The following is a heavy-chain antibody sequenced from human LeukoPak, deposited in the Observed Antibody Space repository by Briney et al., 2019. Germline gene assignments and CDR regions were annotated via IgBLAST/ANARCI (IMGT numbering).Heavy chain of an antibody. D-gene: IGHD5-24*01. J-gene: IGHJ6*02. Sequence: GGSLRLSCAASGFSFDDYAMHWVRQVPGKGLEWVSLISYDGDGTYYADSVKGRFTISRDNSKNYRYLQMHRLGTDDSAFYNCATDGRWRKEGYRYYGVDVWGQGTTVTVSS. CDR2: ISYDGDGT. V-gene: IGHV3-43*02. CDR1: GFSFDDYA. CDR3: ATDGRWRKEGYRYYGVDV.